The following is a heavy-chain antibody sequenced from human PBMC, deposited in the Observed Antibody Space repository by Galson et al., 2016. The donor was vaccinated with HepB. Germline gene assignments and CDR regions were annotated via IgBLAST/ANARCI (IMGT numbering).Heavy chain of an antibody. J-gene: IGHJ4*02. CDR3: ATARIVGSTVHSWTDEYLDY. V-gene: IGHV1-24*01. CDR1: GYTLTEVS. CDR2: FDPEHGET. Sequence: SVKVSCKVSGYTLTEVSMHWVRQAPGKGLEWMGGFDPEHGETIYAQKFQGRVTMTEDTSTDTAYMELSSLRSEDTAVYYCATARIVGSTVHSWTDEYLDYWGQGTLVTVSS. D-gene: IGHD1-26*01.